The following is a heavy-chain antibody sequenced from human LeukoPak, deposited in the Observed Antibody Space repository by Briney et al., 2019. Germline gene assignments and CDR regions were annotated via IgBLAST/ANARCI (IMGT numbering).Heavy chain of an antibody. V-gene: IGHV1-18*01. D-gene: IGHD3-22*01. J-gene: IGHJ3*02. CDR3: ARDWTYYYDSSGWKGAFDI. CDR1: GYTFTSYG. Sequence: ASVKVSCKASGYTFTSYGISWVRQAPGQGLEWMGWISAYNGNTNYAQKLQGRVTMTTDTSTSTAYMELRSLRSDDTAVYYCARDWTYYYDSSGWKGAFDIWGQGTMVTVSS. CDR2: ISAYNGNT.